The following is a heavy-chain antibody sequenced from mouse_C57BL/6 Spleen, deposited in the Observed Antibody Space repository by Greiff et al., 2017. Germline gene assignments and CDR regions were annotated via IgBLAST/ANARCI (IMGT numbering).Heavy chain of an antibody. CDR2: IDPSDSYT. J-gene: IGHJ3*01. V-gene: IGHV1-69*01. CDR3: ARSYYSNPLAY. CDR1: GYTFTSYW. D-gene: IGHD2-5*01. Sequence: QVQLKQPGAELVMPGASVKLSCKASGYTFTSYWMHWVKQRPGQGLEWIGEIDPSDSYTNYNQKFKGKSTLTVDKSSSTAYMQLSSLTSEDSAVYYCARSYYSNPLAYWGQGTLVTVSA.